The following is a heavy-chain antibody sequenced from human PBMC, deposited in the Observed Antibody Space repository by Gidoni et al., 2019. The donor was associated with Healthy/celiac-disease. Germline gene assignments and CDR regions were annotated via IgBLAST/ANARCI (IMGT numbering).Heavy chain of an antibody. CDR3: ARDRPSYYGSGSYPDWYFDL. CDR2: IIPIFGTA. Sequence: QVQLVQSGAEVKKPGSSVKVSCKASGGTFSSYAISWVRQAPGQGLEWMGGIIPIFGTANYAQKFQGRVTITADKSTSTAYMELSSLRSEDTAVYYCARDRPSYYGSGSYPDWYFDLWGRGTLVTVSS. V-gene: IGHV1-69*06. CDR1: GGTFSSYA. D-gene: IGHD3-10*01. J-gene: IGHJ2*01.